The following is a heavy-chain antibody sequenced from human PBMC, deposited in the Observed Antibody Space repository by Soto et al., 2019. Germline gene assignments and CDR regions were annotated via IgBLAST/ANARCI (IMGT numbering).Heavy chain of an antibody. CDR2: IWYDGSKK. D-gene: IGHD5-12*01. V-gene: IGHV3-33*01. CDR3: ARGHGGYVSYGMEV. CDR1: GFIFSNYG. Sequence: QVQLVESGGGVVQPGRSLRLSCAASGFIFSNYGMHWVRQAPGKGLEWVAVIWYDGSKKYYADSVKGRFTIYRDNSKNTLYVQMNSLRADDTAVYYCARGHGGYVSYGMEVWGQGTTVSVSS. J-gene: IGHJ6*02.